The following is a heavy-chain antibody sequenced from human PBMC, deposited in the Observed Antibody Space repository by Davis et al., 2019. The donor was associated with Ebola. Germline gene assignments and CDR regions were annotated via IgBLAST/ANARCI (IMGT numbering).Heavy chain of an antibody. CDR2: ISYDGSNK. V-gene: IGHV3-30-3*01. D-gene: IGHD2-2*02. CDR3: ARVGIVVVPAAILGAFDI. Sequence: GESLKISCAASGFTFSSYAMHWVRQAPGKGLEWVAVISYDGSNKYYADSVKGRFTISRDNSKNTLYLQMNSLRAEETAVYYCARVGIVVVPAAILGAFDIWGQGTMVTVSS. CDR1: GFTFSSYA. J-gene: IGHJ3*02.